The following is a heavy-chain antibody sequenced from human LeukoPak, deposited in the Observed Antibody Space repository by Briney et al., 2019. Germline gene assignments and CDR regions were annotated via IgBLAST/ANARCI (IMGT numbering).Heavy chain of an antibody. Sequence: SETLSLTCTVPGGSISSSSYYWGWIRQPPGKGLEWIGSIYYSGSTYYNPSLKSRVTISVDTSKNQFSLKLSSVTAADTAVYYCARALRVPAAIQGAFDIWGQGTMVTVSS. J-gene: IGHJ3*02. CDR2: IYYSGST. CDR3: ARALRVPAAIQGAFDI. D-gene: IGHD2-2*02. V-gene: IGHV4-39*07. CDR1: GGSISSSSYY.